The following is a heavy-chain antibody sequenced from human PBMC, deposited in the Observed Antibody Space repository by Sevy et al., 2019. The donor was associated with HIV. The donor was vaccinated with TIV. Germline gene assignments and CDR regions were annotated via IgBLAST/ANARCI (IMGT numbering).Heavy chain of an antibody. CDR2: INTNTGNP. V-gene: IGHV7-4-1*02. Sequence: ASVKVSCKASGYTFTSYAMNWVRQAPGQGLEWMGWINTNTGNPTYAQGFTGRFVFSLDTSVSTAYLQISSLKAEDTAVYYCARPLYGSWSYFYYFDYWGQGTLVTVSS. CDR3: ARPLYGSWSYFYYFDY. J-gene: IGHJ4*02. D-gene: IGHD3-10*01. CDR1: GYTFTSYA.